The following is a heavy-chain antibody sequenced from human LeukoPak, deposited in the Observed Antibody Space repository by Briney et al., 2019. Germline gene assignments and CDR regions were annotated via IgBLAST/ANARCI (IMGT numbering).Heavy chain of an antibody. CDR3: AKGGGRGYYDSSGFDY. D-gene: IGHD3-22*01. CDR2: ISGSGGST. CDR1: GFTFSSYA. Sequence: GGSLRLPCAASGFTFSSYAMSWVRQAPGKGLEWVSAISGSGGSTYYADSVKGRFTISRDNSKNTLYLQMNSLRAEDTAVYYCAKGGGRGYYDSSGFDYWGQGTLVTVFS. V-gene: IGHV3-23*01. J-gene: IGHJ4*02.